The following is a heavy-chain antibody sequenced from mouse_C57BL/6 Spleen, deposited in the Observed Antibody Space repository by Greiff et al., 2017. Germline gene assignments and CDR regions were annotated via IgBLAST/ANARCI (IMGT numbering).Heavy chain of an antibody. CDR1: GYSITSGYD. J-gene: IGHJ4*01. V-gene: IGHV3-1*01. Sequence: EVQGVESGPGMVKPSQSLSLTCTVTGYSITSGYDWHWIRHFPGNKLEWMGYISYSGSTNYNPSLKSRISITHDTSKNHFFLKLNSVTTEDTATYYCARGLLLYYAMDYWGQGTSVTVSS. D-gene: IGHD1-1*01. CDR3: ARGLLLYYAMDY. CDR2: ISYSGST.